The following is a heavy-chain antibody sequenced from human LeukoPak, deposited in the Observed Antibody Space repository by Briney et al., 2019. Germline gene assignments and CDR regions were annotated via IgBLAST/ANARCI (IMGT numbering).Heavy chain of an antibody. D-gene: IGHD2-8*01. Sequence: PGRSLRLSCAASGFTFSSYAMYWVRQAPGKGLEWVTNIWYDGSNKYYADSVKGRFTISRDNSKNTLYLQMNSLRAEDTAVYYCARLGANRSCTNGVCYYCDFWGQGTLVTVSS. V-gene: IGHV3-33*01. CDR3: ARLGANRSCTNGVCYYCDF. CDR2: IWYDGSNK. CDR1: GFTFSSYA. J-gene: IGHJ4*02.